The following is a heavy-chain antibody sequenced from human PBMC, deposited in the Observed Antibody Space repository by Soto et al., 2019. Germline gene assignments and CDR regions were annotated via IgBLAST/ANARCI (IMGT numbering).Heavy chain of an antibody. D-gene: IGHD6-19*01. CDR1: GGTFSSYA. V-gene: IGHV1-69*13. CDR2: IIPIFGTA. Sequence: SVKVSCKASGGTFSSYAISWVRQAPGQGLEWMGGIIPIFGTANYAQKFQGRVTITADESKNTLYLQINSLRAEDTAVYYCAKDRECEHNNGWPQGSWGQGTQVTVSS. J-gene: IGHJ5*02. CDR3: AKDRECEHNNGWPQGS.